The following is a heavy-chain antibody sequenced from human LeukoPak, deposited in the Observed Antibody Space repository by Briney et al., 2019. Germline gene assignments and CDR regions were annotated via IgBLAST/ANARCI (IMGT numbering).Heavy chain of an antibody. V-gene: IGHV3-7*01. CDR3: AKTISAGYFG. CDR1: GFTFSTYW. CDR2: IDQGGTEK. D-gene: IGHD3-3*01. J-gene: IGHJ4*02. Sequence: GGSLRLSCAASGFTFSTYWMTWVRQAPGKGLEWVANIDQGGTEKHYVESVKGRFTISRDNAKNSLFLQMNSLRVDDAAVYYCAKTISAGYFGWGQGTLVTVSS.